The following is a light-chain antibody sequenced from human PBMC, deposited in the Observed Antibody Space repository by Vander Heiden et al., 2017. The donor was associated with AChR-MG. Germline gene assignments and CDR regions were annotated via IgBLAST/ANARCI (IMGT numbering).Light chain of an antibody. CDR3: QQYGSSPLT. CDR2: TAS. Sequence: EIVLTQSPGTLSLSPGDRATLSCRASQSVSARYVAWYQQRPGQAPRLLISTASTRATCIPDRFSGSGSGTDFTLTISRLEPEDFAVYYCQQYGSSPLTFGGGTKVEIK. CDR1: QSVSARY. V-gene: IGKV3-20*01. J-gene: IGKJ4*01.